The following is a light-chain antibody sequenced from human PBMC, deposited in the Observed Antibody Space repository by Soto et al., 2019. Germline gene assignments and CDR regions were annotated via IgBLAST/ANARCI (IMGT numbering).Light chain of an antibody. CDR2: GAS. J-gene: IGKJ1*01. V-gene: IGKV3-20*01. CDR3: QRYGTSTT. Sequence: EFVLTQSPATLSLSPGERATLSCRASQSVSSSYLAWYQQKPGQAPRLLIYGASSRATGIPVRFSGSGSGTDFTLTISRLEPEDFAVYYCQRYGTSTTFCQVTKVDIK. CDR1: QSVSSSY.